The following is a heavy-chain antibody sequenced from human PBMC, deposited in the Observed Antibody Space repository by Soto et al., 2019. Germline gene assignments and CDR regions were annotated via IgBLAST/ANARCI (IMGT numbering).Heavy chain of an antibody. CDR3: VGGPYYFDH. J-gene: IGHJ4*02. D-gene: IGHD3-10*01. Sequence: QVQLVESGGGVVQPGRSLRLSCAASGFPFTSYGMHWVREGPDKGLEWVAIISYDGSDKYYADSVKGRFTISRDNSKNTLYLQMNSLRPEDTALYYCVGGPYYFDHRGQGTLVIVSS. CDR1: GFPFTSYG. V-gene: IGHV3-30*03. CDR2: ISYDGSDK.